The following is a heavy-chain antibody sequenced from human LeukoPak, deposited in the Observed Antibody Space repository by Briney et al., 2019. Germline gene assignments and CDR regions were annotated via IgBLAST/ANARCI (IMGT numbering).Heavy chain of an antibody. D-gene: IGHD3-16*01. J-gene: IGHJ6*02. CDR3: ARGGGLDV. CDR1: GFTFSTYW. V-gene: IGHV3-7*03. CDR2: IKEDGSEK. Sequence: PGGSLRLSCAASGFTFSTYWMDWVRQAPGKGLEWVANIKEDGSEKYYEDSVKGRFTISRDNAKNSLYLQMSNLRAEDTAVYFCARGGGLDVWGQGATVTVSS.